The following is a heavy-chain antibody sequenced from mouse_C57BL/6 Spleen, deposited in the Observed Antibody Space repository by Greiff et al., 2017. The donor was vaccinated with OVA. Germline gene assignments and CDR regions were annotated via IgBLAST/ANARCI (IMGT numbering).Heavy chain of an antibody. CDR3: ARSGDYDGYYYAMDY. D-gene: IGHD2-4*01. CDR1: GYTFTSYG. CDR2: IYLGNGYT. V-gene: IGHV1-58*01. J-gene: IGHJ4*01. Sequence: EVQLQQSGAELVRPGSSVKMSCKTSGYTFTSYGINWVKQRPGQGLEWIGYIYLGNGYTEYNEKFKGKATLTSDTSSSTAYMQLSSLTSEDSASYFCARSGDYDGYYYAMDYWGQGTSVTVSS.